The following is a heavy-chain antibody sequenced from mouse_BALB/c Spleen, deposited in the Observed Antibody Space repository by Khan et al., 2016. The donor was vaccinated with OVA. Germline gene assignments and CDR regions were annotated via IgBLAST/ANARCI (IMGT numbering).Heavy chain of an antibody. CDR3: EGWFAY. CDR2: INYNGGT. Sequence: EVQLQESGPGLVKPSQSLSLTCTVTGYSITSDYAWNWIRQFPGNKLEWMGYINYNGGTSYLPSLKSRISITPDTSKNPFFLQLNSVTTEDSATYWCEGWFAYWGQGTLVTVS. CDR1: GYSITSDYA. V-gene: IGHV3-2*02. J-gene: IGHJ3*01.